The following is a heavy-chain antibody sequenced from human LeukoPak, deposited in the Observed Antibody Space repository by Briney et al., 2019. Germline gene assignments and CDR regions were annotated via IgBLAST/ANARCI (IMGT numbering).Heavy chain of an antibody. Sequence: SETLSLTCTVPGGSISSYYWSWIRQPPGKGLEWIGYIYYSGSTNYNPSLKSRVTISVDTSKNQFSLKLSSVTAADTAVYYCARFIRGVIITKSWFDPWGQGTLVTVSS. D-gene: IGHD3-10*01. CDR3: ARFIRGVIITKSWFDP. J-gene: IGHJ5*02. CDR2: IYYSGST. V-gene: IGHV4-59*08. CDR1: GGSISSYY.